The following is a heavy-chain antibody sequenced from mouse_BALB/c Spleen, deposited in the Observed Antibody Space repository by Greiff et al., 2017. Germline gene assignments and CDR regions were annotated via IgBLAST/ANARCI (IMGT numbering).Heavy chain of an antibody. Sequence: QVQLKESGAELMKPGASVKISCKATGYTFSSYWIEWVKQRPGHGLEWIGEILPGSGSTNYNEKFKGKATFTADTSSNTAYMQLSSLTSEDSAVYYCARRGYYVGLDYWGQGTSVTVSS. J-gene: IGHJ4*01. CDR3: ARRGYYVGLDY. V-gene: IGHV1-9*01. D-gene: IGHD2-3*01. CDR2: ILPGSGST. CDR1: GYTFSSYW.